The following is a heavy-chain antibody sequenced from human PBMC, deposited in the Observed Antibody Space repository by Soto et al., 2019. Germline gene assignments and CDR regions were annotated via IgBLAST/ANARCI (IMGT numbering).Heavy chain of an antibody. CDR3: TTGRDFWSGPLNY. V-gene: IGHV3-15*07. D-gene: IGHD3-3*01. CDR1: GFIFSNAW. J-gene: IGHJ4*02. CDR2: IKSKTDGGTT. Sequence: GGSLRLCCAASGFIFSNAWMNWVRQAPGKGLEWVGRIKSKTDGGTTDYAAPVKGRFSISRDDSKNTLYLQMNSLKIEDTAVYYCTTGRDFWSGPLNYWGQGTLVTVSS.